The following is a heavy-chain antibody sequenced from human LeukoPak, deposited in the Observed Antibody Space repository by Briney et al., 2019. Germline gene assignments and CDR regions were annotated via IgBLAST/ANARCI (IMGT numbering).Heavy chain of an antibody. V-gene: IGHV4-59*08. CDR3: ARREDYGGNADYFDY. Sequence: SETLSLTCTVSGGSISSYYWSWIRQPPGKGLEWIGYIYYSGSTNYNPSLKSRVTISVDTSKNQFSLKQSSVTAADTAVYYCARREDYGGNADYFDYWGQGTLVTVSS. D-gene: IGHD4-23*01. CDR2: IYYSGST. CDR1: GGSISSYY. J-gene: IGHJ4*02.